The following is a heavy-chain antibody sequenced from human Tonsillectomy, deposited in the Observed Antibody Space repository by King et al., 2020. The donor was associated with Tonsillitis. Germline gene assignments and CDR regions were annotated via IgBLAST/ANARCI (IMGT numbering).Heavy chain of an antibody. V-gene: IGHV3-7*01. CDR2: INQEGTQK. CDR3: ARAVAADDALDY. J-gene: IGHJ4*02. CDR1: GFSLNSYW. Sequence: VQLVESGGGLVQPGGSLRLSCGASGFSLNSYWMTWVRQAPGKGLEWVANINQEGTQKNYMVSVKGRLTISRDNAKNSLYLQMNSMRAEDAAVYHCARAVAADDALDYWGQGTLVTVSS. D-gene: IGHD6-19*01.